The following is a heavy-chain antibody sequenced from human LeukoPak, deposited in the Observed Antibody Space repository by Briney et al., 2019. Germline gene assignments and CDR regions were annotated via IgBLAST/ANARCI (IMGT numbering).Heavy chain of an antibody. CDR1: GYTFTGYY. CDR2: INPNSGGT. Sequence: ASVKVSCKASGYTFTGYYMHWVRQAPGQGLEWMGWINPNSGGTNYAQKFQGRVTMTRDTSISTAYMELSRLRSDDTAVYYCARDLRGWCSTSCYYYYYMDVWGKGTTVTVSS. D-gene: IGHD2-2*01. CDR3: ARDLRGWCSTSCYYYYYMDV. V-gene: IGHV1-2*02. J-gene: IGHJ6*03.